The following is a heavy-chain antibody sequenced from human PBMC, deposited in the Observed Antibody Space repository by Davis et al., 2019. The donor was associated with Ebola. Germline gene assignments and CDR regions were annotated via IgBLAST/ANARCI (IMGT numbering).Heavy chain of an antibody. V-gene: IGHV5-10-1*01. CDR3: ASHPYYYYGMDV. CDR2: IDPSDSYT. J-gene: IGHJ6*02. Sequence: GESLKISCKGSGYSFTSYWIGWVRQMPGKGLEWMGRIDPSDSYTNYSPSFQGHVTISADKSISTAYLQWSSLKASDTAMYYCASHPYYYYGMDVWGQGTTVTVSS. CDR1: GYSFTSYW.